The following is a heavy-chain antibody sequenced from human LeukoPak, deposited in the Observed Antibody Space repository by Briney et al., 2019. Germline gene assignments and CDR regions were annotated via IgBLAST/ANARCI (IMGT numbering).Heavy chain of an antibody. CDR1: GYTFTSYG. Sequence: ASVKVSCKASGYTFTSYGISWVRQAPGQGLEWMGWISAYNGNTNYAQKLQGRVTMTTDTSTSTAYMELRSLRSDDTAVYYCARGTHYYDSGYYFDYWGQGTLVTVSS. D-gene: IGHD3-22*01. CDR3: ARGTHYYDSGYYFDY. CDR2: ISAYNGNT. J-gene: IGHJ4*02. V-gene: IGHV1-18*01.